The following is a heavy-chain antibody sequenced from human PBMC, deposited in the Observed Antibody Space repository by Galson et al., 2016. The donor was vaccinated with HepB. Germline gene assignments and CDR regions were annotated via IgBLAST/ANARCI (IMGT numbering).Heavy chain of an antibody. CDR3: ARRLCSSSSCYSGWLDP. Sequence: QSGAEVKKPGESLKISCKASGYTFTSYWIGWVRQMPGKGLEWMGFIYPGDSDSMYSPSFQGQVTISADNSIRTAYLQWSSLKASDTAIYYCARRLCSSSSCYSGWLDPWGQGTLVTVSS. V-gene: IGHV5-51*01. J-gene: IGHJ5*02. CDR1: GYTFTSYW. CDR2: IYPGDSDS. D-gene: IGHD2-2*02.